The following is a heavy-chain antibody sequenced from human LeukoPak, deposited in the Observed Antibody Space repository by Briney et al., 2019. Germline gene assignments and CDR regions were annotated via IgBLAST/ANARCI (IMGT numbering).Heavy chain of an antibody. Sequence: GESLKISCTGSGYSFTNYWIGWVRPMPGKSLEWMGIIYPGDSDTRYSPSFQGQVTISADKAISTAYLQWSGLKASDTAIYYCARSGSLGTFDIWGQGTMVTVSS. J-gene: IGHJ3*02. CDR1: GYSFTNYW. CDR3: ARSGSLGTFDI. V-gene: IGHV5-51*01. D-gene: IGHD1-26*01. CDR2: IYPGDSDT.